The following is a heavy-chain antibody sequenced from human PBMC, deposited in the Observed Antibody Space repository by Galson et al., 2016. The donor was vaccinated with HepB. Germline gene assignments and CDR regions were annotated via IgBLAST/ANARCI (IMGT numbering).Heavy chain of an antibody. D-gene: IGHD6-19*01. J-gene: IGHJ3*02. CDR3: WSGYTSGI. CDR2: INEDGSRT. CDR1: GFRFSAYW. Sequence: SLRLSRAASGFRFSAYWLAWVRQAPGKGLEYVANINEDGSRTHYLDSAKGRFTISRDNAKNSVALQMDSLRADDTALYYCWSGYTSGIWGQGTRVTVSS. V-gene: IGHV3-7*01.